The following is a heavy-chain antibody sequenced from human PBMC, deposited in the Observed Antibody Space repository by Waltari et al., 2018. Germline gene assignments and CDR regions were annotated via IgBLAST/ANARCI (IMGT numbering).Heavy chain of an antibody. CDR3: ARVVVDYSNSRELEN. V-gene: IGHV4-31*03. CDR1: GGSISSGGYY. CDR2: IYYSGST. D-gene: IGHD4-4*01. Sequence: QVQLQESGPGLVKPSQTLSLTCTVSGGSISSGGYYWSWIRQHPGKGLEWIGYIYYSGSTYYNPSLKSRVTISVDTSKNQFSLKLSSVTAADTAMYYCARVVVDYSNSRELENWGQGTLVTVSS. J-gene: IGHJ4*02.